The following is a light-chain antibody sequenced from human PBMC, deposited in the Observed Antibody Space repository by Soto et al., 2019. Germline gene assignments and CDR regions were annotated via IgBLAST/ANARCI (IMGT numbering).Light chain of an antibody. CDR1: SSDVGGYNY. CDR2: EVS. Sequence: QSVLTQPASVSGSPGQSITISCTGTSSDVGGYNYVSWYQQHPGKAPKLMIYEVSNRPSGVSNRFSGSKSGNTASLTISGLQAEDEADYHCSSYTSSSTLAVFGGGTKVTVL. J-gene: IGLJ2*01. V-gene: IGLV2-14*01. CDR3: SSYTSSSTLAV.